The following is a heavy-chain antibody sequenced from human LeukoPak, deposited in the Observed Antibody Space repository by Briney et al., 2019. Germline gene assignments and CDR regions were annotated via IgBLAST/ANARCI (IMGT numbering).Heavy chain of an antibody. J-gene: IGHJ5*02. CDR1: GFTFSSYA. CDR2: ISGSGGST. Sequence: GGSLRLSCAASGFTFSSYAMSWVRQAPGKGLEWVSAISGSGGSTYYADSEKGRFTISRDNSKNTLYLQMNSLRAEDTAVYYCATTPSIVTFDPWGQGTLVTVSS. D-gene: IGHD1-26*01. V-gene: IGHV3-23*01. CDR3: ATTPSIVTFDP.